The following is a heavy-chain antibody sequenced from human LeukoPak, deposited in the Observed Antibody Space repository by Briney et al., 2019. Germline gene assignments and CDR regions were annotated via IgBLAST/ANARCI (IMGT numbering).Heavy chain of an antibody. CDR3: ARDVCSGGSCQNDY. Sequence: GGSLRLSCAASGFTFSSYSMGWVRQAPGKGLEWVSVIYSGGSTYYADSVKGRFTISRDNSKNTLYLQMNSLRAEDTAVYYCARDVCSGGSCQNDYWGQGTLVTVSS. D-gene: IGHD2-15*01. CDR1: GFTFSSYS. V-gene: IGHV3-66*01. J-gene: IGHJ4*02. CDR2: IYSGGST.